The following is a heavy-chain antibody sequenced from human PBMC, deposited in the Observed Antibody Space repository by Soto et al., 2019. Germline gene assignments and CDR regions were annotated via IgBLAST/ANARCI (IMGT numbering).Heavy chain of an antibody. Sequence: GGSLRLSCAASGFTFSSYAMSWVRQAPGKGLEWVSAISGSGGSTYYADSVKGRFTISRDNSKNTLYLQMNSLRAEDTAVYHCASRPYSSSWAQHDYWGQGTLVTVSS. V-gene: IGHV3-23*01. J-gene: IGHJ4*02. CDR2: ISGSGGST. CDR3: ASRPYSSSWAQHDY. CDR1: GFTFSSYA. D-gene: IGHD6-13*01.